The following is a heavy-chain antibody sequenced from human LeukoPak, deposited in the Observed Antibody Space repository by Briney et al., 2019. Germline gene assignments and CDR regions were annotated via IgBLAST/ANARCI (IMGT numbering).Heavy chain of an antibody. J-gene: IGHJ4*02. V-gene: IGHV3-7*03. CDR2: IKEDGSEK. CDR3: ARGPFTVITFGGVRGY. D-gene: IGHD3-16*01. Sequence: GGSLRLSCAASTFTISGYWMSWVRQAPGKGLEWVANIKEDGSEKYYVDSVEGRFTISRDNAKNSLYLQMNSLRAEDTAVYYCARGPFTVITFGGVRGYWGQGTLVTVSS. CDR1: TFTISGYW.